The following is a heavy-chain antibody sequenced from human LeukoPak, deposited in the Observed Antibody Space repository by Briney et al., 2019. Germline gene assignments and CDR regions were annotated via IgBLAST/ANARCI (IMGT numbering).Heavy chain of an antibody. J-gene: IGHJ6*02. CDR2: INPSGGST. CDR3: ARGGVGATLALPYYYGMDV. CDR1: GYTFTSYY. V-gene: IGHV1-46*01. D-gene: IGHD1-26*01. Sequence: GASVKVSCKASGYTFTSYYMHWVRQAPGQGLEWMGIINPSGGSTSYAQKFQGRVTMTRDTSTSTVYMELSSLRSEDTAVYYCARGGVGATLALPYYYGMDVWGQGTTVTVSS.